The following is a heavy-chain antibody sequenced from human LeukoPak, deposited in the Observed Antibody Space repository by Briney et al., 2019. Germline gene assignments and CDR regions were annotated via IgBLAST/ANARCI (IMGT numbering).Heavy chain of an antibody. V-gene: IGHV3-NL1*01. J-gene: IGHJ4*02. D-gene: IGHD6-19*01. CDR3: AKERNLEIAVAGTIFDY. CDR1: GFTFSSYG. CDR2: IYSGGDT. Sequence: PGGSLRLSCAASGFTFSSYGMHWVRQAPGKGLEWVSVIYSGGDTYYADSVKGRFTISRDNSKNMIYLEMSSLKAEDTAVYYCAKERNLEIAVAGTIFDYWGQGTLVTVSS.